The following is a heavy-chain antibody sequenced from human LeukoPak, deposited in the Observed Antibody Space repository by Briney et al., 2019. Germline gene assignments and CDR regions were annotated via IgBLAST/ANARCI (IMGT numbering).Heavy chain of an antibody. Sequence: GGSLRLSCAASRFTFTSYAMHWVSQAPGKGLEWVAVISYDGSNKYYADSVKGRFTISKGNSKNTLYLQMNSLRAEDTAVYYCASNYFDSSGYYWGFDHWGQGTLVTVSS. CDR1: RFTFTSYA. CDR3: ASNYFDSSGYYWGFDH. V-gene: IGHV3-30-3*01. J-gene: IGHJ4*02. CDR2: ISYDGSNK. D-gene: IGHD3-22*01.